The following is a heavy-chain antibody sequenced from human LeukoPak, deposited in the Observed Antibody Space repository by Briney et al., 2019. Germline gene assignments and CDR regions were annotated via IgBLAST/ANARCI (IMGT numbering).Heavy chain of an antibody. D-gene: IGHD3-22*01. J-gene: IGHJ3*02. CDR3: ARDRRGFYDSSGLDAFDI. CDR1: GFTASSNY. Sequence: GGSLRLSCAASGFTASSNYMSWVRQAPGKGLERVSVIYSGGSTYYADSVKGRFTISRDNSKNTLYLQMNSLRAEDTAVYYCARDRRGFYDSSGLDAFDIWGQGTMVTVSS. V-gene: IGHV3-53*01. CDR2: IYSGGST.